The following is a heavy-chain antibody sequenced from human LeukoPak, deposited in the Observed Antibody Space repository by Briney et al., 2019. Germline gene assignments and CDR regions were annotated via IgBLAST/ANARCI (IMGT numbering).Heavy chain of an antibody. J-gene: IGHJ4*02. Sequence: GGSLRLSCAASGFTFSSYGMHWVRQAPGKGLEWVAFIRYDGSNKYYADSVKGRFTISRDNSKNTLYLQMNSLRAEDTAVYYATRSDFWSGYYDYWGQGTLVTVSS. V-gene: IGHV3-30*02. CDR2: IRYDGSNK. CDR1: GFTFSSYG. D-gene: IGHD3-3*01. CDR3: TRSDFWSGYYDY.